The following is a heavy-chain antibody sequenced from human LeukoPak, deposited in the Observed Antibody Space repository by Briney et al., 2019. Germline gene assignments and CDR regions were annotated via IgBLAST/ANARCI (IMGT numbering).Heavy chain of an antibody. D-gene: IGHD6-13*01. V-gene: IGHV3-7*01. CDR1: GFTFSTYW. Sequence: PGGSLRLSCAASGFTFSTYWMSWVRQAPGKGLEWVANIKQDGNEKYYVDSVKGRFTISRDNAKNSLYLQMNSLRAEDTAVYYCARVAALNDAFDIWGQGTMVTVSS. CDR2: IKQDGNEK. J-gene: IGHJ3*02. CDR3: ARVAALNDAFDI.